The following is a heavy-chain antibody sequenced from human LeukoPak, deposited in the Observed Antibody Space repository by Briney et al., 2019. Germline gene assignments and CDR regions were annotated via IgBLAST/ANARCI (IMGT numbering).Heavy chain of an antibody. Sequence: PGGSLRLSCAASGFSLSAYGVHWVRQAPGKGLEWVAVIWYDGTSKDYADSVKGRFTFPRDNSKNTLYLQMNSLTVEDTAVYYCARSQSSSLIDYWGQGTLVTVSS. CDR2: IWYDGTSK. V-gene: IGHV3-33*01. CDR3: ARSQSSSLIDY. D-gene: IGHD6-13*01. CDR1: GFSLSAYG. J-gene: IGHJ4*02.